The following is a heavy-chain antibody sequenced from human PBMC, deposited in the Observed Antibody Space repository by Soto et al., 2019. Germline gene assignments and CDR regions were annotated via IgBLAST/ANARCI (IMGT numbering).Heavy chain of an antibody. V-gene: IGHV4-31*03. CDR3: AREGVAAAGTFDY. J-gene: IGHJ4*02. Sequence: SETLSLTCTVSGGSISSGGYYWSCISQHPGKGLEWIGYIYYSGSTYYNPSLKSRVTISVDTSKNQFSLKLSSVTAADTAVYYCAREGVAAAGTFDYWGQGTLVTVSS. CDR2: IYYSGST. CDR1: GGSISSGGYY. D-gene: IGHD6-13*01.